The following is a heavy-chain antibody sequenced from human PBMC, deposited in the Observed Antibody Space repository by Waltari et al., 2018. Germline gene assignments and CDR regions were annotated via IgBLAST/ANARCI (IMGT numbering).Heavy chain of an antibody. CDR1: GGYIRNYY. J-gene: IGHJ4*02. V-gene: IGHV4-4*07. CDR2: IYSSGTT. D-gene: IGHD2-21*01. CDR3: ARGPYCGGDCYLDS. Sequence: QVHLQESGPGLVKPSETRSLHCRVSGGYIRNYYSRWIRQPAGKGPEWIVRIYSSGTTDYNPSLKSRVTMSVDTPKNEFSLNLASVTAADTAVYYCARGPYCGGDCYLDSWGQGTLVTVSS.